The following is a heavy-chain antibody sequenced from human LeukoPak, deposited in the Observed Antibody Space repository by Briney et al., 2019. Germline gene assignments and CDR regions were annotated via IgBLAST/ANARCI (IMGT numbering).Heavy chain of an antibody. Sequence: HPGGSLRLSCAVSGFPFSDFAMSWVRQPPGKGLEWVSTISGGGDNTYFAASVKGRFTISRDNSKNTLFLQMVSLRAEDTAVYYCAKFEGALLGNYYMDVWGKGTTVTVSS. V-gene: IGHV3-23*01. CDR3: AKFEGALLGNYYMDV. CDR2: ISGGGDNT. J-gene: IGHJ6*03. CDR1: GFPFSDFA.